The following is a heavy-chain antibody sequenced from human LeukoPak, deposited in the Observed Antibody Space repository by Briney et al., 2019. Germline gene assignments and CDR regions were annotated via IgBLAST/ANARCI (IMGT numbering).Heavy chain of an antibody. J-gene: IGHJ4*02. CDR2: TYYRSKWYN. CDR3: ARDEAVAATWGFDY. V-gene: IGHV6-1*01. Sequence: SQTLLLTCAISGDSVSSNSASWNWIRQSPSRGLEWLGRTYYRSKWYNDYAVSVKSRITINPDTSKNQFSLQLNSVTPEDTAVYYCARDEAVAATWGFDYWGQGTLVTVSS. D-gene: IGHD6-19*01. CDR1: GDSVSSNSAS.